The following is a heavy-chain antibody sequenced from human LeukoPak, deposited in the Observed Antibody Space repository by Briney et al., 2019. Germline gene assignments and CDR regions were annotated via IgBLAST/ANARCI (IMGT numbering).Heavy chain of an antibody. J-gene: IGHJ4*02. CDR3: ARGAANDFWSGYFSHYLDY. CDR2: INHSGST. V-gene: IGHV4-34*01. CDR1: GGSFSGYY. Sequence: SETLSLTCAVYGGSFSGYYWSWIRQPPGKGLEWIGVINHSGSTNYNPSLKSRVSISVDTSKNQFSLKLSSVTAADTAVYYCARGAANDFWSGYFSHYLDYWGQGTLVTDSS. D-gene: IGHD3-3*01.